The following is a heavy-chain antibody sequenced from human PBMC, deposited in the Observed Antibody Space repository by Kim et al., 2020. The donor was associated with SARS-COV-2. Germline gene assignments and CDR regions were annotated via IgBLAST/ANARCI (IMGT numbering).Heavy chain of an antibody. CDR3: ARDLRAPPRLQQLDSGFDY. Sequence: GGSLRLSCAASGFTFSSYAMHWVRQAPGKGLEWVAVISYDGSNKYYADSVKGRFTISRDNSKNTLYLQMNSLRAEDTAVYYCARDLRAPPRLQQLDSGFDYWGQGTLVTVSS. J-gene: IGHJ4*02. CDR1: GFTFSSYA. CDR2: ISYDGSNK. D-gene: IGHD6-13*01. V-gene: IGHV3-30*04.